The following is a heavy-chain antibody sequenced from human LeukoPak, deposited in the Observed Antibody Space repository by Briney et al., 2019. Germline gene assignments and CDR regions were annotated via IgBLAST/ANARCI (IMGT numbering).Heavy chain of an antibody. CDR1: GYTFTSYY. CDR2: INPSGGST. V-gene: IGHV1-46*01. Sequence: ASVKVSCKASGYTFTSYYMHWVRQAPGQGLEWMGIINPSGGSTSYAQKFQGRVTMTRDMSTSTVYMGLSSLRSEDTAVYYCARDGSYYDILTGYYTLDKKMMDVWGKGTTVTVS. D-gene: IGHD3-9*01. J-gene: IGHJ6*03. CDR3: ARDGSYYDILTGYYTLDKKMMDV.